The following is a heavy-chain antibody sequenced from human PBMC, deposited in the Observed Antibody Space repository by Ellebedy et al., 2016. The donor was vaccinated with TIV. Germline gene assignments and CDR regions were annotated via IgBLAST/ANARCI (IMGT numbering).Heavy chain of an antibody. V-gene: IGHV3-21*01. D-gene: IGHD4-23*01. J-gene: IGHJ4*02. CDR1: GFTFSSYA. CDR3: ARAFGGGNSGDY. Sequence: GESLKISCAASGFTFSSYAMSWVRQAPGKGLEWVSSISSSSSYIYYADSVKGRFTISRDNAKNSLYLQMNSLRAEDTAVYYCARAFGGGNSGDYWGQGTLVTVSS. CDR2: ISSSSSYI.